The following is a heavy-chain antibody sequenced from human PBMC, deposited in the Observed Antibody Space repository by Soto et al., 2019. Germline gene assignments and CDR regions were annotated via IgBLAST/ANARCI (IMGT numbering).Heavy chain of an antibody. J-gene: IGHJ5*02. CDR1: GFAFSDYY. D-gene: IGHD4-17*01. V-gene: IGHV3-11*01. Sequence: GGSLRLSCAASGFAFSDYYMTWIRQAPGKGLQWLSYISSSGKTTYYVDAVKGRFTISRDNAKNSLYLQMNSLRADDTAVYYCARGTATTSRWFDAWGQGTLVTVSS. CDR3: ARGTATTSRWFDA. CDR2: ISSSGKTT.